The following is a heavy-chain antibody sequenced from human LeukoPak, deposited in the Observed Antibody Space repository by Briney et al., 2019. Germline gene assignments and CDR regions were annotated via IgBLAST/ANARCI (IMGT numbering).Heavy chain of an antibody. Sequence: GESLKISCKGSGYTFTTHWIGWVRQMPGKGLEWMGIIFPGDSDTAFSPSFQGHVTISADKSISTAFLQWNSLKASDSAMYYCARGRFDSSGYGFDYWGQGTLVTVSS. CDR1: GYTFTTHW. D-gene: IGHD3-22*01. CDR3: ARGRFDSSGYGFDY. CDR2: IFPGDSDT. V-gene: IGHV5-51*01. J-gene: IGHJ4*02.